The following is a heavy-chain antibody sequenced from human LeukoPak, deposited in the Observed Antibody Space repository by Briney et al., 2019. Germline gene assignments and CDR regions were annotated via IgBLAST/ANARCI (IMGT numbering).Heavy chain of an antibody. Sequence: PSETLSLTCTVPGGSISSYYRSWIRQPPGKGLEWIGYMYYSESANYNPSLKSRVTISVDTSKNQFSLKLSSVTAADTAVYYCARSRNTVYGVVNKSYYYYMDVWGIGTTVTVSS. CDR2: MYYSESA. D-gene: IGHD3-3*01. V-gene: IGHV4-59*08. CDR1: GGSISSYY. CDR3: ARSRNTVYGVVNKSYYYYMDV. J-gene: IGHJ6*03.